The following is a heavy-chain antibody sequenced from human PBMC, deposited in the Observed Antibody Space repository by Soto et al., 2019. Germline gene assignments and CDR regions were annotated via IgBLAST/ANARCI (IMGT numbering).Heavy chain of an antibody. CDR2: IWYDGSNK. CDR1: GFTLSSIG. Sequence: QVQLVESGGGVVQPGGSLSLSCARSGFTLSSIGLPGFRRAPGKGLEWVAVIWYDGSNKYYADSVKGRFTISRDNSKNTLYLQMNSLRAEDTAVYYCARDKRYFDYWGQGTLVTVSS. V-gene: IGHV3-33*01. J-gene: IGHJ4*02. CDR3: ARDKRYFDY.